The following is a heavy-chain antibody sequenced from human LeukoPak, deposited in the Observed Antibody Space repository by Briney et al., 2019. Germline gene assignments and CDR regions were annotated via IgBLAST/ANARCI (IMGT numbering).Heavy chain of an antibody. CDR2: IYYNGST. CDR1: GGSISSSSYY. V-gene: IGHV4-39*01. D-gene: IGHD3-10*01. CDR3: ARHKMVRGIGYYYYMDV. J-gene: IGHJ6*03. Sequence: SETLSLTCTVSGGSISSSSYYWGWIRQPPGKGLEWIGSIYYNGSTYYNPSLKSRVIISVDTSKNQFSLKLSSVTAADTAVYYCARHKMVRGIGYYYYMDVWGKGTTVTISS.